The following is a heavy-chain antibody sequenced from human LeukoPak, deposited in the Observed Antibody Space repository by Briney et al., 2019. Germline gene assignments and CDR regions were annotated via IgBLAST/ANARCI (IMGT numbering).Heavy chain of an antibody. CDR3: ARDHCSSTSCYTGPNWFDP. Sequence: AGGSLRLSCAASGFTFSSYSMNWVRQAPGKGLEWVSSISSSSSYIYYADSVKGRFTISRDNAKNSLYLQMNSLRAEDTAVYYCARDHCSSTSCYTGPNWFDPWGQGTLVTVSS. V-gene: IGHV3-21*01. CDR2: ISSSSSYI. J-gene: IGHJ5*02. D-gene: IGHD2-2*02. CDR1: GFTFSSYS.